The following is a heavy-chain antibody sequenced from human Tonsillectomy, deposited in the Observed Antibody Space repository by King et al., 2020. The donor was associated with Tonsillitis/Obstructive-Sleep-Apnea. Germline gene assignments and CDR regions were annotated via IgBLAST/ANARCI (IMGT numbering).Heavy chain of an antibody. CDR1: GFTFGVYA. V-gene: IGHV3-30*04. CDR2: FSLIGGIK. Sequence: QLVQSGGGVVQPGSSLSLPVAAPGFTFGVYAMHWVRQAPGKGLDGGLVFSLIGGIKYLAVPVKGRFTSSRDNSKNTLFLQMNSLRAENRSGYYCAREGGRSSGWYGDYFDYWGQGSLVTVSS. D-gene: IGHD6-19*01. CDR3: AREGGRSSGWYGDYFDY. J-gene: IGHJ4*02.